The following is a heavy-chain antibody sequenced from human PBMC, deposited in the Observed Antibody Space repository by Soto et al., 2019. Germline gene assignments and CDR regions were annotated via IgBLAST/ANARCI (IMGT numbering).Heavy chain of an antibody. CDR3: ATIRYDSSGYYSGALGY. Sequence: ASVKVSCKVSGYTLTELAMHWVRQAPGKGLEWMGGFDPEDGETIYAQKFQGRVTMTEDTSTDTAYMELSSLRSEDTAVYYCATIRYDSSGYYSGALGYWGQGTLVTVSS. CDR1: GYTLTELA. CDR2: FDPEDGET. D-gene: IGHD3-22*01. V-gene: IGHV1-24*01. J-gene: IGHJ4*02.